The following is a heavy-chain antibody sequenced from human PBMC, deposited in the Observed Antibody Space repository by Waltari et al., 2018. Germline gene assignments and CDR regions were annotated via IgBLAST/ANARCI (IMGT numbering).Heavy chain of an antibody. J-gene: IGHJ4*02. Sequence: QLQLQESGPGLVKPSETLSLTCPVSGASISGRNYYWGWIRQPPGQGLEWIGSISYSGTTYCNPSLKSRVTMSVDTSKNQFSLNLSSVTAADTAVFYCVRPGSSVGWYYFDYWGQGTLVTVSS. D-gene: IGHD6-19*01. CDR3: VRPGSSVGWYYFDY. CDR2: ISYSGTT. CDR1: GASISGRNYY. V-gene: IGHV4-39*01.